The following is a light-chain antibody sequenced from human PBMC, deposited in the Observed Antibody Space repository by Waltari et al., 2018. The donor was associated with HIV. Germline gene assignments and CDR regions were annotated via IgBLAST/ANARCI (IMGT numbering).Light chain of an antibody. CDR3: GTWDTSLSGGV. Sequence: QSVLTQPPSVSAAPGQKVTISCSGSSSNIGNDYVSWYQHLPGAAPKLLIYDNGKRPSGIPGGLSGSKSGTSATLGITGLQTGDEADYYCGTWDTSLSGGVFGGGTKLTVL. J-gene: IGLJ3*02. CDR2: DNG. V-gene: IGLV1-51*01. CDR1: SSNIGNDY.